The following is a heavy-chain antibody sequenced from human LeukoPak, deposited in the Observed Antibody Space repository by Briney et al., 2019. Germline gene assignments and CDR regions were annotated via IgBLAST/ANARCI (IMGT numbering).Heavy chain of an antibody. CDR3: ARDHGSGWYPRLDY. D-gene: IGHD6-19*01. CDR2: IIPIFGTA. J-gene: IGHJ4*02. V-gene: IGHV1-69*05. Sequence: SVKVSCKASGGTFSSYAISWLRQAPGQGLEWMAGIIPIFGTANYAQKFQGRVTITTDESTSTAYMELSSLRSEDTAVYYCARDHGSGWYPRLDYWGQGTLVTVSS. CDR1: GGTFSSYA.